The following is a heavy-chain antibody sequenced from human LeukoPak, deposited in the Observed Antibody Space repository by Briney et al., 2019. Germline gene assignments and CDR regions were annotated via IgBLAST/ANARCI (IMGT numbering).Heavy chain of an antibody. CDR2: IKKDGSEK. CDR3: ARAPIYSSSPGWYFDL. V-gene: IGHV3-7*01. CDR1: GFTFSSYW. Sequence: PGGSLRLSCAASGFTFSSYWMGWVRQAPGKGLEWVANIKKDGSEKHYVDSVKGRFTISRDNAKNSLYLQMNSLRAEDTAVYYCARAPIYSSSPGWYFDLWGRVTLVTVSS. J-gene: IGHJ2*01. D-gene: IGHD6-6*01.